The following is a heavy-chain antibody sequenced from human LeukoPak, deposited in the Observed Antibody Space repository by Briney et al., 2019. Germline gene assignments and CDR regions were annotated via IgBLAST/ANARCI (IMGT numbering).Heavy chain of an antibody. CDR3: ARAYSDSGGGYRSFHH. V-gene: IGHV1-18*04. D-gene: IGHD3-22*01. CDR1: GYTFTNYG. J-gene: IGHJ1*01. Sequence: GASVKVSCKASGYTFTNYGISWVRQAPGQGLEWMGWISAYNGNTKYAQKLQARVTMTTDTSTSTAFMELRSLRSEDTAVYYCARAYSDSGGGYRSFHHWGQGTLVTVSS. CDR2: ISAYNGNT.